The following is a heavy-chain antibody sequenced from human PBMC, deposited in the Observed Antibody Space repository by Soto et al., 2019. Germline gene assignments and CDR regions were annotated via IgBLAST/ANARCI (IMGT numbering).Heavy chain of an antibody. J-gene: IGHJ6*02. V-gene: IGHV4-59*01. CDR3: ARDYSXYSYGPLGYYYYYGMDV. Sequence: SETLSLTCTVSGGSISSYYWSWIRQPPGKGLEWIGYIYYSGSTNYNPSLKSRVTISVDTSKNQFSLKLSSVTAADTAVYYCARDYSXYSYGPLGYYYYYGMDVWGQGTTVTVSS. D-gene: IGHD5-18*01. CDR1: GGSISSYY. CDR2: IYYSGST.